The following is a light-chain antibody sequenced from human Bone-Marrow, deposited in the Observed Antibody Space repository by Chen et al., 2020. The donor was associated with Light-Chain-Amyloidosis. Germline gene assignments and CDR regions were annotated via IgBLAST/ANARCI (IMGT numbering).Light chain of an antibody. CDR2: EVT. J-gene: IGLJ1*01. Sequence: QSDLTQPASVSGSPGQSITISCTGTSSAVGGDNHVSWYQQHPDKAPKLMIYEVTNRPSWVPDRFSGSNSDNTASLTISGLQTEDEADYFCISDTITNTLVFGSGTRVTVL. CDR1: SSAVGGDNH. CDR3: ISDTITNTLV. V-gene: IGLV2-14*01.